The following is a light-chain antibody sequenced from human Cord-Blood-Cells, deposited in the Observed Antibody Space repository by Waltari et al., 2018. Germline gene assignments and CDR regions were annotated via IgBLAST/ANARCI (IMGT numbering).Light chain of an antibody. J-gene: IGKJ3*01. Sequence: EIVLTQSPGTLSLSPGERATLSCRASQSVSSSYLAWYQQKPGQAPRLLFYGASSRATGIPDRFSGGGSGTDFTLTISRLEPEDFAVYYCQQYGSSPTFGPGTKVDIK. CDR1: QSVSSSY. CDR3: QQYGSSPT. V-gene: IGKV3-20*01. CDR2: GAS.